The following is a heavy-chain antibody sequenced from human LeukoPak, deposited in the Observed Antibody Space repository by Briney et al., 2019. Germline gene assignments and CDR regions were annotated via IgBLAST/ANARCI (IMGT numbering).Heavy chain of an antibody. D-gene: IGHD6-19*01. Sequence: QTGGSLRLSCAASGFTFSSYAMHWVRQAPGKGLEWVAVISYDGSNKYYADSVKGRFTISRDNSKNTLYLQMNSLRAEDTAVYYCARDLTAVAGIGFYYYYGMDVWGQGTTVTVSS. CDR1: GFTFSSYA. CDR3: ARDLTAVAGIGFYYYYGMDV. CDR2: ISYDGSNK. J-gene: IGHJ6*02. V-gene: IGHV3-30-3*01.